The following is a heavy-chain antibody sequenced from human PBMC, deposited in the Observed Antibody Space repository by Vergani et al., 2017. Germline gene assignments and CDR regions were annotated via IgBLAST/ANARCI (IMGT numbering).Heavy chain of an antibody. Sequence: QVQLVQSGAEVKKPGASVKVSCKASGYTFTSYGISWVRQAPGQGLEWMGWISAYNGNTNYAQKLQGRVTMTTDTSTSTAYMELRSLRSDDTALYYCARVRITMVRGVTLYXFDYWGQGTLVTVSS. CDR1: GYTFTSYG. CDR2: ISAYNGNT. CDR3: ARVRITMVRGVTLYXFDY. V-gene: IGHV1-18*01. D-gene: IGHD3-10*01. J-gene: IGHJ4*02.